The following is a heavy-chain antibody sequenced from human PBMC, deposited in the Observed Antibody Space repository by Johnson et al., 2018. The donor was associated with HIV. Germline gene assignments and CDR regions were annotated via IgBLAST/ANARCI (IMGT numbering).Heavy chain of an antibody. Sequence: QVQLVESGGGVVQPGRSLRLSCAASGFTFSSYAVHWVRQAPGKGLEWVAFIRYDGSNKYYADSVKGRFTISRDNSKNTLYLQMNSLRVEDTALYYCAKAIWGGGNLGMGAFDIWGQGTMVTVSS. CDR1: GFTFSSYA. D-gene: IGHD4-23*01. CDR2: IRYDGSNK. CDR3: AKAIWGGGNLGMGAFDI. V-gene: IGHV3-30*02. J-gene: IGHJ3*02.